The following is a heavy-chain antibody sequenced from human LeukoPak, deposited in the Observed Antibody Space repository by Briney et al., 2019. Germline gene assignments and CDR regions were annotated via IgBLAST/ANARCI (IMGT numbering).Heavy chain of an antibody. J-gene: IGHJ3*02. CDR3: ARRRLELLRDGFDI. V-gene: IGHV1-8*01. CDR2: MTPNSGNT. D-gene: IGHD1-7*01. Sequence: EASVNVSCKASGYTFTSYDINWVRQATGQGLEWMGWMTPNSGNTGYAQKFQGRVTMTRNTSISTAYMELSSLRSEDTAVYYCARRRLELLRDGFDIWGQGTMVTVSS. CDR1: GYTFTSYD.